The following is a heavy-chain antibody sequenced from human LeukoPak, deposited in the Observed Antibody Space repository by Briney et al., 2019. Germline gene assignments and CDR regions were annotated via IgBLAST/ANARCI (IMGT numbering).Heavy chain of an antibody. D-gene: IGHD3-10*01. J-gene: IGHJ4*02. Sequence: GESLKIPCKASAYRFTTYWIGWVRQMPGRGLEWVGIIYPGDSDSRYSPSFQGQVTISADKSISTAYLQWSSLKAPDTAVYYCARGRRFEELCHPTYYFDYWGQGTQVTVSS. V-gene: IGHV5-51*01. CDR3: ARGRRFEELCHPTYYFDY. CDR1: AYRFTTYW. CDR2: IYPGDSDS.